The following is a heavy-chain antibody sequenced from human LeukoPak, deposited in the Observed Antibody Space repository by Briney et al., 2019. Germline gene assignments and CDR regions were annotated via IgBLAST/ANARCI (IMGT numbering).Heavy chain of an antibody. V-gene: IGHV4-38-2*02. CDR2: INHSGST. D-gene: IGHD3-9*01. J-gene: IGHJ3*02. Sequence: PSETLSLTCTVSGYSISSGYYWGWIRQPPGKGLEWIGSINHSGSTYYNPSLKSRVTLSVDTSKNQFSLNLNSVTAADTAMYYCAKDRYYDILTGYFGVDAFDSWGQGTMVTVSS. CDR1: GYSISSGYY. CDR3: AKDRYYDILTGYFGVDAFDS.